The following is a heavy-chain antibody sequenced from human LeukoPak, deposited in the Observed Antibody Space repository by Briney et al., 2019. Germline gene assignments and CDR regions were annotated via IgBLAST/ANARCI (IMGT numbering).Heavy chain of an antibody. J-gene: IGHJ4*02. CDR3: ATQGYSYGDVDY. CDR1: GGSISSSSYY. CDR2: IYYSGST. V-gene: IGHV4-39*01. Sequence: PSETLSLTCTVTGGSISSSSYYWGWIRRPPGKGLEWIGSIYYSGSTYYNPSLKSRVTISVDTSKNQFSLKLSSVTAADTAVYYCATQGYSYGDVDYWGQGTLVTVSS. D-gene: IGHD5-18*01.